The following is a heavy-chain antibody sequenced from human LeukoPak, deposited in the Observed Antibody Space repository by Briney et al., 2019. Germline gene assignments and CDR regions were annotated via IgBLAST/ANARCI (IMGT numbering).Heavy chain of an antibody. D-gene: IGHD3-3*01. CDR2: INQDGSEK. CDR3: AREVVTIFGVVIDPLDDY. J-gene: IGHJ4*02. Sequence: PGGSLRLSCAVSGFTFSTYWMTWVRQAPGKGLEWVANINQDGSEKYFVDSVKGRFTISRDNAKNSLYLQMNSLRAEDTAVYYCAREVVTIFGVVIDPLDDYWGQGTLVTVSS. CDR1: GFTFSTYW. V-gene: IGHV3-7*01.